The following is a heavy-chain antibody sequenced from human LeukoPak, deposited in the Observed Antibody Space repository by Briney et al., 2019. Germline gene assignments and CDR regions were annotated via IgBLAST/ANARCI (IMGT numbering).Heavy chain of an antibody. D-gene: IGHD2-15*01. Sequence: GESLKISCKGSGYSFTSYWIGWVRQMPGKGLEWMGIIYPGDSDTRYSPSFQGQVTISADKPISTAYLQWSSLKASDTAMYYCARHLPELRRDYYYMDVWGKGTTVTVSS. CDR2: IYPGDSDT. CDR3: ARHLPELRRDYYYMDV. J-gene: IGHJ6*03. CDR1: GYSFTSYW. V-gene: IGHV5-51*01.